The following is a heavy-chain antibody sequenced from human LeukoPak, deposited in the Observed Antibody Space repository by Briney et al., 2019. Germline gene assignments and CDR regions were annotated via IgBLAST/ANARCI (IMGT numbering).Heavy chain of an antibody. Sequence: GGSLRLSCAASGFTFSDYYMSWIRQAPGKGLEWVSYISSSGSTIYYADSLKGRFTISRDNSKNTLYLQVNSLRVEDTAVYYCAKKARWSGSEYYFDYWGQGTLVAVSS. CDR3: AKKARWSGSEYYFDY. V-gene: IGHV3-11*01. J-gene: IGHJ4*02. CDR1: GFTFSDYY. D-gene: IGHD5-24*01. CDR2: ISSSGSTI.